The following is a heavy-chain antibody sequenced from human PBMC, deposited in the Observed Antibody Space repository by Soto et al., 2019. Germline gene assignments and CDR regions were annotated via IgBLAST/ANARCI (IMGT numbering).Heavy chain of an antibody. V-gene: IGHV3-15*01. D-gene: IGHD3-9*01. CDR1: GFTFSNAW. CDR3: AKVQSPRVPGYYNWFDP. CDR2: IKSKTDGGTT. Sequence: GGSLRLSCAASGFTFSNAWMSWVRQAPGKGLEWVGRIKSKTDGGTTDYAAPVKGRFTISRDDSKNTLYLQMNSLRAEDTAVYYCAKVQSPRVPGYYNWFDPWGQGTLVTVSS. J-gene: IGHJ5*02.